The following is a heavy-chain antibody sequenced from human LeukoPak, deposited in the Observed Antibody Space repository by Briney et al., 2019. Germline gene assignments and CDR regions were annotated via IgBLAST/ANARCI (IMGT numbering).Heavy chain of an antibody. V-gene: IGHV4-59*01. CDR1: GGSISSYY. CDR2: IYYSGST. Sequence: SETLSLTCTVSGGSISSYYWSWIWQPPGKGLEWVGYIYYSGSTNYNPSLKSRVTISVDTSKNQFSLKLSSVTAADTAVYYCARGDYYDSSGRNWFDPWGQGTLVTVSS. D-gene: IGHD3-22*01. CDR3: ARGDYYDSSGRNWFDP. J-gene: IGHJ5*02.